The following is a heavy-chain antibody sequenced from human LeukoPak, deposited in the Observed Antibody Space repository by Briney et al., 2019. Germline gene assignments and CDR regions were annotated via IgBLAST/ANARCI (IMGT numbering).Heavy chain of an antibody. CDR1: GGSISSSNYY. V-gene: IGHV4-39*07. CDR3: ARVFDSGSQAYFYYMDV. CDR2: IYYSGST. Sequence: AETLPLTCTVSGGSISSSNYYWGWIPQPPGKGLEWIGSIYYSGSTYYNPSLKSRVTISVDTSKNQFSLKVSSVTAADTAVYYCARVFDSGSQAYFYYMDVWGKGTTVTIFS. J-gene: IGHJ6*03. D-gene: IGHD3-10*01.